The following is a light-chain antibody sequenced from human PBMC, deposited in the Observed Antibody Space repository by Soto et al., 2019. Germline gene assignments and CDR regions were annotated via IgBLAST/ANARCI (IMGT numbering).Light chain of an antibody. J-gene: IGLJ3*02. CDR2: DVS. Sequence: QSALTQPRSVSGSPGQSVTISCTGTSSDVGGYNYVSWYQQHPGKAPKLMIYDVSKRPSGVPDRFSGSKSGNTASLTISGLQAEDEADYYCQSYDSNLSGRVFGEGTQLTVL. CDR1: SSDVGGYNY. V-gene: IGLV2-11*01. CDR3: QSYDSNLSGRV.